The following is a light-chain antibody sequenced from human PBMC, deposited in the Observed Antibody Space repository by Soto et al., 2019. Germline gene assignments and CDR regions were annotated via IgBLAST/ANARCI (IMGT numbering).Light chain of an antibody. CDR3: QQYNSYWT. Sequence: DIQMTQSPSTLSASVGDRVTITCRASQSISSWLAWYQQKPGKAPKLLIYKASSLESGVPSRFSGSGSGTEFTLTISSVQPDDVATYYCQQYNSYWTFGEGTKVEIK. V-gene: IGKV1-5*03. CDR1: QSISSW. CDR2: KAS. J-gene: IGKJ1*01.